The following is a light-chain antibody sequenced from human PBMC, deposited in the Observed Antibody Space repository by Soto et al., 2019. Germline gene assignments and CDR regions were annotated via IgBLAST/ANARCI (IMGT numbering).Light chain of an antibody. J-gene: IGKJ1*01. CDR2: DSS. CDR1: QSISTW. Sequence: DIQMTQSPSTLSASVGASVTVTCRASQSISTWLAWYQQKPGRAPKLLIYDSSSLESGVPSRFSGSGSGTDFTLTISGLQPDDFATYYCQQYNTFWTFGQGTKVDIK. CDR3: QQYNTFWT. V-gene: IGKV1-5*01.